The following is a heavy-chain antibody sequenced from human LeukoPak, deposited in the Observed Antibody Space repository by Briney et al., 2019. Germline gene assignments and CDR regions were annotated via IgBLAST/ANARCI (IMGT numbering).Heavy chain of an antibody. V-gene: IGHV3-23*01. CDR3: AKAVVVVTAVFDY. CDR1: GFPFSSYA. D-gene: IGHD2-21*02. CDR2: ISGSGDST. J-gene: IGHJ4*02. Sequence: GGSLRLSCAASGFPFSSYAMSWVRQAPGKGLEWVSAISGSGDSTYYADSVKGRFTISRDNSKNTLYLQMNSLRAEDTAVYYCAKAVVVVTAVFDYWGQGTLVTVSS.